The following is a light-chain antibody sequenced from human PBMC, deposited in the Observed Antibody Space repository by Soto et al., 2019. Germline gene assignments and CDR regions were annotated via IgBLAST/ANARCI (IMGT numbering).Light chain of an antibody. V-gene: IGKV3-20*01. CDR3: QQYGYLPVT. CDR2: DAT. Sequence: EVVLTQSPGTLSLSPGERATLSCRASQSVSNTYLAWYQQKAGQAPRLLIYDATSRATGIPDRVSGSGAGTDVTLLISRREAEDFAVDYCQQYGYLPVTFGGGTKVEIK. CDR1: QSVSNTY. J-gene: IGKJ4*01.